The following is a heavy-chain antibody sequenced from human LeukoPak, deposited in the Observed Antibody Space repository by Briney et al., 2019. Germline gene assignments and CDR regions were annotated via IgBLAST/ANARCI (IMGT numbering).Heavy chain of an antibody. CDR2: ISSSSSTR. Sequence: HPGGSLRLSCAASGFTFSSNSMNWVRQAPGKGLEWVSYISSSSSTRYNADSVKGRFTISRDNSKNTLDLQMNSLRAEDTAVYYCAKGSYFDILTGIPIDYWGQGTLVTVSS. D-gene: IGHD3-9*01. V-gene: IGHV3-48*01. CDR1: GFTFSSNS. J-gene: IGHJ4*02. CDR3: AKGSYFDILTGIPIDY.